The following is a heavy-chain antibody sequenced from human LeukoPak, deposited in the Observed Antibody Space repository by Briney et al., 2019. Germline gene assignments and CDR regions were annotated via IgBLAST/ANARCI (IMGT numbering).Heavy chain of an antibody. D-gene: IGHD2-2*01. J-gene: IGHJ4*02. V-gene: IGHV3-23*01. CDR3: ARDRYCVSTNCPYDC. CDR2: ISVSDDST. CDR1: GFTSNDYT. Sequence: PGGSLRLSCAASGFTSNDYTMNWVRQSPGKGLEWVSGISVSDDSTYYADSVKGRFTISRDTSNNMLYLQMNSLRAEDTAVYYCARDRYCVSTNCPYDCWGQGTLVTVSS.